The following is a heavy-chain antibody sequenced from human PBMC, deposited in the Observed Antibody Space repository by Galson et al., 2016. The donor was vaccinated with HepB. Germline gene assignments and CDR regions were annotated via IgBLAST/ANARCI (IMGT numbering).Heavy chain of an antibody. CDR1: GFTFSNYW. D-gene: IGHD1-26*01. J-gene: IGHJ4*02. CDR3: AREYSGTPGFDS. Sequence: SLRLSCAASGFTFSNYWMSWVRQALGKGLGWVANIKEDGSEKYYVDSVKGRFTISRDNAKKSLYIQMNSLRSEDTALYHCAREYSGTPGFDSWGQGTLVAVSS. V-gene: IGHV3-7*04. CDR2: IKEDGSEK.